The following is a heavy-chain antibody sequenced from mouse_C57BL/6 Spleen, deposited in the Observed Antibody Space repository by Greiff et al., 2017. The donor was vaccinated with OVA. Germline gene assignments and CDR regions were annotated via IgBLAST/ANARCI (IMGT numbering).Heavy chain of an antibody. Sequence: VQLQQPGAELVRPGSSVKLSCKASGYTFTSYWMDWVKQRPGQGLEWIGNIYPSDSETHYNQKFKDKATLTVDKSSSTAYMQLSSLTSEDSAVYYCARTRLYYYGSSWYFDVWGTGTTVTVSS. CDR2: IYPSDSET. CDR3: ARTRLYYYGSSWYFDV. CDR1: GYTFTSYW. V-gene: IGHV1-61*01. D-gene: IGHD1-1*01. J-gene: IGHJ1*03.